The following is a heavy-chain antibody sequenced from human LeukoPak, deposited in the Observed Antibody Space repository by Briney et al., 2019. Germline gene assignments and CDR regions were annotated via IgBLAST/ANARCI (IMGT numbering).Heavy chain of an antibody. Sequence: GGSLRLSCAASGFTFSSYAMSWVRQAPGKGLEWVSAISGSGGGTYYADSVKGRFTISRDNSKNTLYLQMNSLRAEDTAVYYCARDGVGIAARPGNIDYWGQGTLVTVSS. D-gene: IGHD6-6*01. J-gene: IGHJ4*02. CDR2: ISGSGGGT. CDR1: GFTFSSYA. V-gene: IGHV3-23*01. CDR3: ARDGVGIAARPGNIDY.